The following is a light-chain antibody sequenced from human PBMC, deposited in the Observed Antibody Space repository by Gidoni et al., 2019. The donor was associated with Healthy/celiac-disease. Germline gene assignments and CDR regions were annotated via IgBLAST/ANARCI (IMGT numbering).Light chain of an antibody. CDR2: GAS. V-gene: IGKV3-20*01. CDR1: QSDSSSY. J-gene: IGKJ2*01. CDR3: QQYGSSPPT. Sequence: EIVLTQSPGTLSFSPGEIATLSCRASQSDSSSYLAWYQQKPGQAPRLLIYGASSRATGIPDRFSGSGSGTDFTLTISRLEPEDFAVYYWQQYGSSPPTFGQGTKLEIK.